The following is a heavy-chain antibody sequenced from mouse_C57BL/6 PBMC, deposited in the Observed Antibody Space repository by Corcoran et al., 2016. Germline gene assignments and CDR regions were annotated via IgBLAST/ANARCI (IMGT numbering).Heavy chain of an antibody. D-gene: IGHD2-3*01. CDR1: GYSITSGYY. CDR3: AREGFYDGYYSAY. Sequence: DVQLQESGPGLVKPSQSLSLTCSVTGYSITSGYYWNWIRQFPGNRLEWMGYISYDGSNNYNPSLKNRISITRDTSRNQFFLKLNSVTTEDTATYYCAREGFYDGYYSAYWDQGTLVTVSA. V-gene: IGHV3-6*01. CDR2: ISYDGSN. J-gene: IGHJ3*01.